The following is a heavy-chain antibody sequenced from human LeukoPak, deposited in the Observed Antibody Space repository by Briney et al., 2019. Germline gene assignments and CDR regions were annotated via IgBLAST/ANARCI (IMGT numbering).Heavy chain of an antibody. Sequence: GGSLRLSCAASGFTFSSYAMHWVRQAPGKGLEWVAVISYDGSSKYYADSVKGRFTISRDNSKNTLYLQMNSLRAEDTAVYYCARSDDYGELRKYFDYWGQGTLVTVSS. CDR1: GFTFSSYA. D-gene: IGHD4-17*01. V-gene: IGHV3-30-3*01. CDR2: ISYDGSSK. CDR3: ARSDDYGELRKYFDY. J-gene: IGHJ4*02.